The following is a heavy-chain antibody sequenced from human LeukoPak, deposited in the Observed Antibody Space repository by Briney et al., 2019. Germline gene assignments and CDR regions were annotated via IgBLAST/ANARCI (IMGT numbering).Heavy chain of an antibody. D-gene: IGHD3-10*01. V-gene: IGHV3-30*07. CDR3: ARGGGTADY. Sequence: SVKGRFTISRDNFKNTLYLEMNSLGAEDTAVYYCARGGGTADYWGQGTLVTASS. J-gene: IGHJ4*02.